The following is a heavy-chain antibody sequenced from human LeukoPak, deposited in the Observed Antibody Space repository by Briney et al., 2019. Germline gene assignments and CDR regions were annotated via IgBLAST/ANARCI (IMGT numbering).Heavy chain of an antibody. CDR3: ARSLAVAVAGAGHDY. J-gene: IGHJ4*02. CDR1: GGTFRNYA. CDR2: LIPISDTP. V-gene: IGHV1-69*05. Sequence: SVKVSCKSSGGTFRNYAMSWVRQAPGQGLEWMGGLIPISDTPKYAQKFQGRLTISTDESTSTAYMELSSLTSKDTAVYYCARSLAVAVAGAGHDYWGQGTLVTVSS. D-gene: IGHD6-19*01.